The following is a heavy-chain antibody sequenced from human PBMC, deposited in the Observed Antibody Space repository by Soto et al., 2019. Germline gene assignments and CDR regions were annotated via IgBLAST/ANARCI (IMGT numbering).Heavy chain of an antibody. CDR2: IKEDGSEK. J-gene: IGHJ4*02. CDR3: ASDQPGPTSY. V-gene: IGHV3-7*01. CDR1: GFTFSSYW. Sequence: EVQLVESGGGLVQPGGSLRLSCGGSGFTFSSYWMSWVRQAPGKGLEWVAIIKEDGSEKYYVDSVKGRFPISRDNAKNSLYLQMNSLRAEDTAVYYCASDQPGPTSYRGQGTLVTVSS.